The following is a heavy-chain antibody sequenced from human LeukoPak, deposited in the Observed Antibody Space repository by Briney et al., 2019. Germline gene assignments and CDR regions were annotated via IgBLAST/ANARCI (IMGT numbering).Heavy chain of an antibody. V-gene: IGHV3-30*04. CDR3: VRDNYGGILDF. CDR1: GFTFTRYT. J-gene: IGHJ4*02. CDR2: VLYDGSNK. D-gene: IGHD2-21*01. Sequence: GGSLRLSCAASGFTFTRYTMHWVRQAPGTGLEWVAVVLYDGSNKYYADSVKGRFTLSRDNSKNTLSLQMNTLRADDTAVYYCVRDNYGGILDFWGQGTLVTVSS.